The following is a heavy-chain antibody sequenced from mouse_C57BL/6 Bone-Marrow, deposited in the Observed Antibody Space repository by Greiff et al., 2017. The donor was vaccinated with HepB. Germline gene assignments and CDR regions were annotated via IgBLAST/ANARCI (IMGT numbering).Heavy chain of an antibody. J-gene: IGHJ3*01. CDR1: GFTFSSYA. V-gene: IGHV5-4*03. Sequence: EVKLVESGGGLVKPGGSLKLSCAASGFTFSSYAMSWVRQTPEKRLEWVATISDGGSYTYYPDNVKGRFTISRDNAKNNLYLQMSHLKSEDTAMYYCARSGPNYYGSSPCAYWGQGTLVTVSA. D-gene: IGHD1-1*01. CDR3: ARSGPNYYGSSPCAY. CDR2: ISDGGSYT.